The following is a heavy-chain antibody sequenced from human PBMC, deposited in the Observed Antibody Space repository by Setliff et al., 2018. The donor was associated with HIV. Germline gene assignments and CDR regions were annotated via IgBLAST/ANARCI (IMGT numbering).Heavy chain of an antibody. J-gene: IGHJ5*02. Sequence: TLSLTCAVSGYSISSGYYWGWIRQPPGKGLEWIGSIYHSGSTYYNPSLKSRVTISVDTSKNQFSLKLSSVTAADTAVYYCARLPGTTSPHVGWFDPWGQGTLVTVSS. CDR3: ARLPGTTSPHVGWFDP. CDR1: GYSISSGYY. V-gene: IGHV4-38-2*01. CDR2: IYHSGST. D-gene: IGHD1-7*01.